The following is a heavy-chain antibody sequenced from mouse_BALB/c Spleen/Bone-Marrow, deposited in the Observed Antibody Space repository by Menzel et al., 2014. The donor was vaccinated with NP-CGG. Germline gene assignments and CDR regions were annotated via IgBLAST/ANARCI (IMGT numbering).Heavy chain of an antibody. CDR3: GGGTVPAWFAY. CDR1: GFTFNTYA. V-gene: IGHV10-1*02. J-gene: IGHJ3*01. D-gene: IGHD1-1*01. Sequence: EVQLQQSGGGLVQPKGSLKLSCAASGFTFNTYAVNWVRQAPGKGLEWVARIRIKNNNYATYYADSVKDRFTISRNDSQSRLYRQRNNLKTEATAMYFGGGGTVPAWFAYWGQGTLVTVSS. CDR2: IRIKNNNYAT.